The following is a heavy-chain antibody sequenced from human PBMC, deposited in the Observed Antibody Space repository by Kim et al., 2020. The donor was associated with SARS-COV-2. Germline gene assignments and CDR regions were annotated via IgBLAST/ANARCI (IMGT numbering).Heavy chain of an antibody. CDR3: ARLGTSGRYAYYYYYYGMDV. Sequence: GESLKISCKGSGYSFTSYWIGWVRQMPGKGLEWMGIIYPGDSDTRYSPSFQGQVTISADKSISTAYLQWSSLKASDTAMYYCARLGTSGRYAYYYYYYGMDVWGQGTTVTVSS. CDR2: IYPGDSDT. CDR1: GYSFTSYW. J-gene: IGHJ6*02. D-gene: IGHD1-26*01. V-gene: IGHV5-51*01.